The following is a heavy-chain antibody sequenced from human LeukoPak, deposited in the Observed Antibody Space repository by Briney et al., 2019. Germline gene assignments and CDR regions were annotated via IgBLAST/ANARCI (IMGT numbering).Heavy chain of an antibody. Sequence: SETLSLTCAVSGGSISSSNWWSWVRQPPGKGLEWIGEIYHSGSTNYNPSLKSRVTISVDKSKNQFSLKLSSVTDADTAVYYCARVDIVVVVAASRAWFDPWGQGTLVTVSS. J-gene: IGHJ5*02. CDR3: ARVDIVVVVAASRAWFDP. CDR1: GGSISSSNW. D-gene: IGHD2-15*01. V-gene: IGHV4-4*02. CDR2: IYHSGST.